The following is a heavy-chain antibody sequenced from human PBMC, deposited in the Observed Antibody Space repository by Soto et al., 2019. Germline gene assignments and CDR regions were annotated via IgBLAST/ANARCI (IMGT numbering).Heavy chain of an antibody. Sequence: QLQLQESGPGLLKPSETLSLTCTVSGDSIRSGSYYWAWIRQSPVKGLEWIAGIYYSGTTNYNPSLNGRVTIYVDSSRNQLSVNLGSVTAADTASYFCVRHVGDRLWYFDYCGKVPPVNVSA. D-gene: IGHD2-21*01. CDR2: IYYSGTT. CDR3: VRHVGDRLWYFDY. J-gene: IGHJ4*02. V-gene: IGHV4-39*01. CDR1: GDSIRSGSYY.